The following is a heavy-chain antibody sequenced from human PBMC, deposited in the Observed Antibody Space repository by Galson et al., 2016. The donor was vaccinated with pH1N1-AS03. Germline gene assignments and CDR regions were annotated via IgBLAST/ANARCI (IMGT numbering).Heavy chain of an antibody. CDR3: ARYYFEFLMEVGLVAGTEMGAFDI. D-gene: IGHD6-19*01. CDR2: IDASGST. Sequence: TLSLTCAVSGGSTSGGNSYWSWIRQPAGKGLEWIGRIDASGSTNYNPSLKSRVTISVDTSNNQFSLNSRSVTAADTAVYYCARYYFEFLMEVGLVAGTEMGAFDIWGRGKAVTVSS. CDR1: GGSTSGGNSY. J-gene: IGHJ3*02. V-gene: IGHV4-61*02.